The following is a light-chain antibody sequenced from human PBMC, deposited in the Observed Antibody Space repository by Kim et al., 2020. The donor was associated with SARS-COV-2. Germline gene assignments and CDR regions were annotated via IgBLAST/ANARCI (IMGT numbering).Light chain of an antibody. CDR1: SSDVGGYNY. CDR2: DVS. CDR3: SSYTSSSTSVV. Sequence: QSFTIYCTGTSSDVGGYNYVSWYQQDPGKAPKLLIYDVSKRPSGVSNRFSGSKSGNTASLTISGLQAEDEADYYCSSYTSSSTSVVFGGGTQLTVL. V-gene: IGLV2-14*04. J-gene: IGLJ2*01.